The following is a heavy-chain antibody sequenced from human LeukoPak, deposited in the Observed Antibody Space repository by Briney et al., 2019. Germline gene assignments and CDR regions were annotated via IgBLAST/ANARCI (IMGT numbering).Heavy chain of an antibody. V-gene: IGHV4-59*01. CDR3: ARVGYSYGSWYPDRAFGI. Sequence: SETLSLTCTVSGGSISSYYWSWIRQPPGKGLEWIGYIYYSGSTNYNPSLKSRVTISVDTSKNQFSLKLSSVTAADTAVYYCARVGYSYGSWYPDRAFGIWGQGTMVTVSS. CDR1: GGSISSYY. J-gene: IGHJ3*02. D-gene: IGHD5-18*01. CDR2: IYYSGST.